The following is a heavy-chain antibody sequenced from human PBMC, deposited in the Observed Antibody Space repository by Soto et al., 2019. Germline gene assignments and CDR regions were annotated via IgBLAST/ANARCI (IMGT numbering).Heavy chain of an antibody. Sequence: GGSLRLSCTVSGFTLGDYSMSWFRQAPGKGLEWVGFIRGKRFGGSSTNYADSVKGRFTISRDNAKNTLYLQMNGLRAEDTAVYYCARQVLYGFDIWGQGTMVTVSS. J-gene: IGHJ3*02. CDR2: IRGKRFGGSST. V-gene: IGHV3-74*01. CDR1: GFTLGDYS. CDR3: ARQVLYGFDI. D-gene: IGHD2-2*01.